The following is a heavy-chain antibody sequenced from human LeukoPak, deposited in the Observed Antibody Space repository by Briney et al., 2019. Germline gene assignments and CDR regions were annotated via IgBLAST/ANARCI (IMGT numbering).Heavy chain of an antibody. V-gene: IGHV1-18*01. J-gene: IGHJ5*02. CDR3: VRDYFCSGGTCDDCFDP. CDR2: IGTYNHDT. Sequence: ASVKVPCKASGYTFTNYGISWVRQAPGQGLEWMAWIGTYNHDTIYAQKFRGRVTLTTDTSTSTAYMELRSLGSDDTAVYYCVRDYFCSGGTCDDCFDPWGQGTLVTVSS. CDR1: GYTFTNYG. D-gene: IGHD2-15*01.